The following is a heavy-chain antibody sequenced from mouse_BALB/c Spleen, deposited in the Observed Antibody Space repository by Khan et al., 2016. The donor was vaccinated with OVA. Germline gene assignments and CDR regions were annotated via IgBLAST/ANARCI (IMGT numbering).Heavy chain of an antibody. CDR2: INPNNGYT. V-gene: IGHV1-4*01. CDR1: GYTFTSYT. CDR3: VRGGAYYWNDGWFAY. Sequence: QVQLKQSGAELARPGASVKMSCTASGYTFTSYTIHWIKMRPGQGLAWIGYINPNNGYTNYNQKFKHKATLTADKSSTTAYIQLSSLPSDDSAVYDCVRGGAYYWNDGWFAYWGRGALVTVSA. J-gene: IGHJ3*01. D-gene: IGHD2-14*01.